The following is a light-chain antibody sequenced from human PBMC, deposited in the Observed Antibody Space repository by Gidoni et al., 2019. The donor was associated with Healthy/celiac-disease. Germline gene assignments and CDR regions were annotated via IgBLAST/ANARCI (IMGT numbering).Light chain of an antibody. V-gene: IGKV3-11*01. CDR3: QQRSNWPIT. J-gene: IGKJ5*01. Sequence: EIVLTQSPATLSLSPGERATLSCRASQSVSSYLAWYQQKPGHAPRLLIYDASNRATGIPARFSGSGSGTDFTLTISSLDPEDFAVYYCQQRSNWPITFGQGTRLEIK. CDR1: QSVSSY. CDR2: DAS.